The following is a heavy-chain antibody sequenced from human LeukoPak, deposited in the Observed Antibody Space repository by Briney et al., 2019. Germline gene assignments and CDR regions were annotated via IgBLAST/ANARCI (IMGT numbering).Heavy chain of an antibody. J-gene: IGHJ4*02. CDR2: INHSGST. D-gene: IGHD3-16*02. Sequence: PSETLSLTCAVYGGSCSGYYWSWIRQPPGKVLEWIGEINHSGSTNYNPSLKSRVTISVDTSKNQFSLKLSSVTAADTAVYYCARGRYDYIWGSYREPLFDYWGQGTLVTVSS. CDR3: ARGRYDYIWGSYREPLFDY. CDR1: GGSCSGYY. V-gene: IGHV4-34*01.